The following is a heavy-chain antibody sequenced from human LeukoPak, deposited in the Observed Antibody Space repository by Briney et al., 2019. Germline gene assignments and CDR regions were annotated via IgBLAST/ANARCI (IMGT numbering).Heavy chain of an antibody. CDR1: GITFSSYA. V-gene: IGHV3-30-3*01. CDR3: ARSRDDSSGYSD. Sequence: SGGSLRLSCAASGITFSSYAMHWVRQAPGKGLEWVAVISYDGSNKYYADSVKGRFTISRDNSKNSLFLQMNSLRDEDTAVYYCARSRDDSSGYSDWGQGTLVTVSS. CDR2: ISYDGSNK. D-gene: IGHD3-22*01. J-gene: IGHJ4*02.